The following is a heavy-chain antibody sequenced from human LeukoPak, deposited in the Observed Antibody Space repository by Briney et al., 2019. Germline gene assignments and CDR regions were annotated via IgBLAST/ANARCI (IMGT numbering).Heavy chain of an antibody. D-gene: IGHD3-9*01. V-gene: IGHV3-23*01. CDR1: GFTFRRYG. CDR3: AKLTTLRYFDY. CDR2: ISGSGGTT. Sequence: GGSLRLSCAASGFTFRRYGMSWVRQAPGKGLEWVSAISGSGGTTFYSDSVKGRFAISRDNSKNTLYLQMNSLRAEDTAVYYCAKLTTLRYFDYWGQGTLVTVSS. J-gene: IGHJ4*02.